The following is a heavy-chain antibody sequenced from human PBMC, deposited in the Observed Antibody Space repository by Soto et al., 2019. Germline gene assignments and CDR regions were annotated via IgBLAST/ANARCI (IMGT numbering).Heavy chain of an antibody. Sequence: QVQLVESGGGVVQPGTSLRLSCVVSGFTFSTAVMHWVRQAPGKGLEWVAAISHDGNAKHYPDSVQDRFTISREDSKNTLCLQMDSLSPEDTAVYYCASEDYSSGRAGTFHHWGQGALVTVAS. CDR3: ASEDYSSGRAGTFHH. D-gene: IGHD3-22*01. J-gene: IGHJ1*01. CDR1: GFTFSTAV. V-gene: IGHV3-30-3*01. CDR2: ISHDGNAK.